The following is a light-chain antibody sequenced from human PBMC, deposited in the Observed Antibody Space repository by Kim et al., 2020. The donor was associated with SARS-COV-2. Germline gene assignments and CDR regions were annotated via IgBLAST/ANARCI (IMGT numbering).Light chain of an antibody. CDR2: DAS. Sequence: PGQRATLSCRASHDVTTFLNWYQQRRGQAPRLLIYDASKRATGIPARFSGSGSGTDFTLTISSLEPDDFAVYYCQQRSNWPPFTFGGGTRLE. CDR1: HDVTTF. CDR3: QQRSNWPPFT. V-gene: IGKV3-11*01. J-gene: IGKJ4*01.